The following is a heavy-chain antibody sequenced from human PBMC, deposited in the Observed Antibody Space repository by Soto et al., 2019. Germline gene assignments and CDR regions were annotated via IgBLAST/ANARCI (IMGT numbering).Heavy chain of an antibody. CDR1: GFTFSSYS. J-gene: IGHJ5*02. CDR3: ARDRYMKRGSNWFDP. CDR2: ISSSSSYI. Sequence: PGGSLRLSCAASGFTFSSYSMNWVRQAPGKGLEWVSSISSSSSYIYYADSVKGRFTISRDNAKNSLYLQMNSLRAEDTAVYYCARDRYMKRGSNWFDPWGQGTLVTVSS. V-gene: IGHV3-21*01. D-gene: IGHD3-16*02.